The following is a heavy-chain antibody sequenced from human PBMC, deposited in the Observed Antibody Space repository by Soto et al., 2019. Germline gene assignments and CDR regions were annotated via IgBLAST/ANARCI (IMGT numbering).Heavy chain of an antibody. J-gene: IGHJ2*01. V-gene: IGHV1-69*06. CDR3: ASTKYDSSAYYYWYLGL. Sequence: QVELVQSGAEVKKPGSSVKVSCQASEDTFRNYAISWGRQAPGQGLEWLGGIIPIFGTANYAQKFQGRVTITADTSENTVYSELSSLRSEDPAVYYCASTKYDSSAYYYWYLGLWGRGTLVTVSS. CDR1: EDTFRNYA. D-gene: IGHD3-22*01. CDR2: IIPIFGTA.